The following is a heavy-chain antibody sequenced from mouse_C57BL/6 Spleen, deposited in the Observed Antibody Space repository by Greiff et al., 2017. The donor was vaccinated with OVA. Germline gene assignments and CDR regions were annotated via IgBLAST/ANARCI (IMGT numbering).Heavy chain of an antibody. V-gene: IGHV5-4*01. Sequence: EVQGVESGGGLVKPGGSLKLSCAASGFTFSSYAMSWVRQTPEKRLEWVATISDGGSYTYYPDNVKGRFTISRDNAKNNLYLQMSHLKSEDTAMYYCARDGYYGSSRYYFDYWGQGTTLTVSS. CDR3: ARDGYYGSSRYYFDY. D-gene: IGHD1-1*01. CDR2: ISDGGSYT. CDR1: GFTFSSYA. J-gene: IGHJ2*01.